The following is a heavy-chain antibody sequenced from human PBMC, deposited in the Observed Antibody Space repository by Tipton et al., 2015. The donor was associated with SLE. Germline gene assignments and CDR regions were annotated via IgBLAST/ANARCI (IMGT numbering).Heavy chain of an antibody. J-gene: IGHJ3*02. CDR1: GFTFSSYE. D-gene: IGHD2-15*01. CDR2: ISSSSSYI. V-gene: IGHV3-21*03. CDR3: ARAGGYCSGRSCYRPAFDI. Sequence: GSLRLSRAASGFTFSSYEMNWVRQAPGKGLEWVTSISSSSSYIYYADSVKGRFTISRDNAKNSLYLQMNSLRAEDTAVYYCARAGGYCSGRSCYRPAFDIWGQGKMVTVSS.